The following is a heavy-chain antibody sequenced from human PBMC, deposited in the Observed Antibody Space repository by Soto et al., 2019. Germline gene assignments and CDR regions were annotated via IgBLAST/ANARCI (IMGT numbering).Heavy chain of an antibody. CDR3: AADRVRYFDWPPLMDV. Sequence: ASVKVSCKASGFTFTSSAMQWVRQARGQRLEWIGWIVVGSGNTNYAQKFQERVTITRDMSTSTAYMELSSLRSEDTAVYYCAADRVRYFDWPPLMDVWGQGTTVTVSS. D-gene: IGHD3-9*01. CDR1: GFTFTSSA. J-gene: IGHJ6*02. V-gene: IGHV1-58*02. CDR2: IVVGSGNT.